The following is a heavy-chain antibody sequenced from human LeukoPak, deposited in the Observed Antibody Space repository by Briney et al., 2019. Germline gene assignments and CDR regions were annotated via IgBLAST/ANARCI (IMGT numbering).Heavy chain of an antibody. CDR3: ARDEPNLYSGSLG. J-gene: IGHJ4*02. V-gene: IGHV3-7*04. CDR1: GFTFSSYW. D-gene: IGHD1-26*01. CDR2: IKQDGSEK. Sequence: GGSLRLSCAASGFTFSSYWMSWVRQAPGKGLEWVANIKQDGSEKYCVDSVKGRFTISRDNAKNSPYLQMNSLRAEDTAVYYCARDEPNLYSGSLGWGQGTLVTVSS.